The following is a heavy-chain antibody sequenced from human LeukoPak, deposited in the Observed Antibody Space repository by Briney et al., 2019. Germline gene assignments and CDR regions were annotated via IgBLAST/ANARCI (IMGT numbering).Heavy chain of an antibody. J-gene: IGHJ4*02. CDR3: ATVEQWLHFH. CDR1: GGSFSGYY. D-gene: IGHD6-19*01. Sequence: SETLSLTCAVYGGSFSGYYWSWIRQPPGKGLEWIGEINHSGSTNYNPSLKSRVSISVDTSKNQFSLKLNSVTAADTAFYYCATVEQWLHFHWGQGTLVTVSS. V-gene: IGHV4-34*01. CDR2: INHSGST.